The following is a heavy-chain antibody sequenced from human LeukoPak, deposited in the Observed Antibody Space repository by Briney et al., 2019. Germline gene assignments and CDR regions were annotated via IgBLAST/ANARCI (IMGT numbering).Heavy chain of an antibody. J-gene: IGHJ5*02. CDR3: ARGLVVRYFDWLPPLGVLNTDWFDP. D-gene: IGHD3-9*01. CDR2: INPNSGGT. V-gene: IGHV1-2*02. CDR1: GYTFTGYY. Sequence: ASVKVSCKASGYTFTGYYMHWVRQAPGQGLEWMGWINPNSGGTNYAQKFQGRVTMTRDTSISTAYMELSRLRSDDTAVYYCARGLVVRYFDWLPPLGVLNTDWFDPWGQGTLVTVSS.